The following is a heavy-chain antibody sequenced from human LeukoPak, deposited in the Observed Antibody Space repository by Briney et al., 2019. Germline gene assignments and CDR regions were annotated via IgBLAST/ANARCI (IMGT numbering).Heavy chain of an antibody. CDR2: IYHSGST. Sequence: NTSETLSLTCAVSGYSISSGYYWGWIRQPPGKGLEWIGSIYHSGSTYYNPSLKSRVTISVDTSKNQFSLKLSSVTAADTAVYYCARVDYYGSAAQTYYFDYWGQGTLVTVSS. J-gene: IGHJ4*02. CDR1: GYSISSGYY. CDR3: ARVDYYGSAAQTYYFDY. V-gene: IGHV4-38-2*01. D-gene: IGHD3-10*01.